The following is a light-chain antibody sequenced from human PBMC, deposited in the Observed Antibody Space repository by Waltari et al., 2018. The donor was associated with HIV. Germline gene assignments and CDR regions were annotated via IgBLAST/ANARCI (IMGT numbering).Light chain of an antibody. J-gene: IGKJ2*01. CDR3: QQSYSTPRT. CDR2: AAS. CDR1: QSISNY. V-gene: IGKV1-39*01. Sequence: DIQMTQSPSSLSAAVGDRVTISCRASQSISNYLNWYQQKPGKAPELLVYAASSVQSGVPSRFSGSGSGTDFTLIISSLQREDFATYYCQQSYSTPRTFGQGTKVEIK.